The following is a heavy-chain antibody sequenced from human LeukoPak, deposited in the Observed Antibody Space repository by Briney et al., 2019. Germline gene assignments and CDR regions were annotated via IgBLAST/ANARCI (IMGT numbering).Heavy chain of an antibody. CDR3: ARVYSSSWRYYYYYGMDV. V-gene: IGHV4-34*01. CDR2: INHSGST. J-gene: IGHJ6*02. CDR1: GGSFSGYY. D-gene: IGHD6-13*01. Sequence: SETLSLTCAVYGGSFSGYYWSWIRQPPGKELEWIGEINHSGSTNYNPSLKSRVTISVDTSKNQFSLKLSSVTAAGTAVYYCARVYSSSWRYYYYYGMDVWGQGTTVTVSS.